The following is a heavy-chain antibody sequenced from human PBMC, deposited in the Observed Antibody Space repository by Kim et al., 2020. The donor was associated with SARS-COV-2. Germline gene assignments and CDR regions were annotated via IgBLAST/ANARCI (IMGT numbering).Heavy chain of an antibody. Sequence: SVKVSCKASGGTFSSYAISWVRQAPGQGLEWMGGIIPIFGTANYAQKFQGRVTITADESTSTAYMELSSLRSEDTAVYYCARAVFFLGPRVATNSYYYYGMDVWGQGTTVTVSS. J-gene: IGHJ6*02. CDR1: GGTFSSYA. CDR3: ARAVFFLGPRVATNSYYYYGMDV. CDR2: IIPIFGTA. D-gene: IGHD5-12*01. V-gene: IGHV1-69*13.